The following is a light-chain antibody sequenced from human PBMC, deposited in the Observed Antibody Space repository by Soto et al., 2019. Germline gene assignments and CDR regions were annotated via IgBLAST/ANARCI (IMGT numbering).Light chain of an antibody. CDR1: QSVRGNY. V-gene: IGKV3-20*01. Sequence: EIVLTQSPGTLSLSPGERATLSCRASQSVRGNYLAWYQQKPGQAPRLLISGASSRASGIPDRFSGSGSGTDFTLTISRLEPEDVAVYYCQQYGFSLRTFGQGSKVEI. J-gene: IGKJ1*01. CDR3: QQYGFSLRT. CDR2: GAS.